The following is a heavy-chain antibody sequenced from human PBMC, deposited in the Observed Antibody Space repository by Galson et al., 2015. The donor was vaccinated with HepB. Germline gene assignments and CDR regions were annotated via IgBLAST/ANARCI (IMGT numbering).Heavy chain of an antibody. CDR1: GFTFSNFA. D-gene: IGHD5-24*01. CDR2: ISYDGSNK. CDR3: ARDMGDGFNPNNYYNMDV. V-gene: IGHV3-30*04. J-gene: IGHJ6*02. Sequence: SLRLSSAASGFTFSNFAMRWVRQAPGRGLEWVAVISYDGSNKYSADSVKGRLTISRDNSKNTLYLHMSSLRGEDTAVYYCARDMGDGFNPNNYYNMDVWGQGTAVSVSS.